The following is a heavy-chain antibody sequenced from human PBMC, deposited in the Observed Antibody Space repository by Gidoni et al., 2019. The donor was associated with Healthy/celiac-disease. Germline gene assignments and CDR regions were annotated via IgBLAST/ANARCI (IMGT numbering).Heavy chain of an antibody. CDR3: ANSGYDTYYYYYGMDV. J-gene: IGHJ6*02. V-gene: IGHV3-23*01. D-gene: IGHD5-12*01. CDR1: GFPFSSYA. Sequence: VQLLESGGGLVQPGGSLRLSCAAPGFPFSSYAMSWVRQAPGKGLEWVSAISGSGGSTYYADSVKGRFTISRDNSKNTLYLQMNSLRAEDTAVYYCANSGYDTYYYYYGMDVWGQGTTVTVSS. CDR2: ISGSGGST.